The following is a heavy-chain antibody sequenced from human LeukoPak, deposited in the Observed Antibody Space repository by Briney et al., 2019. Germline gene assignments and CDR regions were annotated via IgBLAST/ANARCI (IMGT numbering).Heavy chain of an antibody. CDR1: GGSISSSSNY. V-gene: IGHV4-39*07. D-gene: IGHD3-10*01. J-gene: IGHJ4*02. Sequence: PSETLSLTCSVSGGSISSSSNYWGWIRQPPGKGLQWIGSIYYSGSTNYNPSLKSRVTISVDTSKNQFSLKLSSVTAADTAVYYCASQPSKRITMARGVITEPHFDYWGQGTLVTVSS. CDR3: ASQPSKRITMARGVITEPHFDY. CDR2: IYYSGST.